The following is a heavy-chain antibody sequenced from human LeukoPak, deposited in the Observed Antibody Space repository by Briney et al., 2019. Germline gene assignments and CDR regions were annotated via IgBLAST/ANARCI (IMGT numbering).Heavy chain of an antibody. CDR2: ISSSGSII. CDR1: GFTFSSYE. Sequence: GGSLRLSCAASGFTFSSYEMNWVRQAPGKGLEWVSYISSSGSIIYYADSVKGRFTISRDSAKNSLYLQMSSLRAEDTAVYYCARGAYYYDSSGYYGAFDIWGQGTMVTVSS. CDR3: ARGAYYYDSSGYYGAFDI. J-gene: IGHJ3*02. V-gene: IGHV3-48*03. D-gene: IGHD3-22*01.